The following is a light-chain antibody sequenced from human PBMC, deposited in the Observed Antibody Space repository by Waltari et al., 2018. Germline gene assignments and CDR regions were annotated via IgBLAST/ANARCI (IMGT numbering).Light chain of an antibody. CDR3: QVWDSTSDYRVV. J-gene: IGLJ2*01. V-gene: IGLV3-21*04. CDR2: YDS. Sequence: SLVLSQPPSVSVAPGKTARITCGGNKIATKNVNWYQQKPGQAPVLVIYYDSDTPSGIPERFAGSNSGNSATLTISRVEAGDDADYYCQVWDSTSDYRVVFGGGTKLTVL. CDR1: KIATKN.